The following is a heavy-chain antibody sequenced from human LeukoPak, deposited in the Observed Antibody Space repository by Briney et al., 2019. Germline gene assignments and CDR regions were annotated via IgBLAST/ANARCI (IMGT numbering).Heavy chain of an antibody. J-gene: IGHJ6*03. CDR3: ARDPYSGGYGAYYYYYMDV. CDR2: ITTSSSYM. Sequence: GGSLRLSCAASGFTFSAYNMNWVRRTPGKGLEGVSSITTSSSYMFYADSVRGRFTISRDNAENSLYLQMNSLRDEDTAVYYCARDPYSGGYGAYYYYYMDVWGKGTTVTVSS. CDR1: GFTFSAYN. V-gene: IGHV3-21*01. D-gene: IGHD6-19*01.